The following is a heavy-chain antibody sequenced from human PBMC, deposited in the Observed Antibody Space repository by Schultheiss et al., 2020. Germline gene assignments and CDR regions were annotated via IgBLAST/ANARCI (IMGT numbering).Heavy chain of an antibody. CDR1: GGSISSSSYY. D-gene: IGHD1-26*01. V-gene: IGHV4-39*07. Sequence: SETLSLTCTVSGGSISSSSYYWGWIRQPPGKGLEWIGSIYHSGSTHYNPSLKSRVTMSVDVSRNQFSLKLTSVTAADTAVYFCARDILQVGATLYFDYWGQGSLVTV. J-gene: IGHJ4*02. CDR2: IYHSGST. CDR3: ARDILQVGATLYFDY.